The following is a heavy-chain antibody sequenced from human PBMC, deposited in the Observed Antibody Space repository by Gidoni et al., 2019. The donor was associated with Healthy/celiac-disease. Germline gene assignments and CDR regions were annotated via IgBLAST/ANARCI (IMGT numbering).Heavy chain of an antibody. CDR2: ISSSSSYI. CDR1: GFTFSSYS. CDR3: ARGGSSSWYLFDY. V-gene: IGHV3-21*01. J-gene: IGHJ4*02. D-gene: IGHD6-13*01. Sequence: EVQLVESGGGLVKPGGSLRLSCSASGFTFSSYSMNWVRQAPGKGLEWVSSISSSSSYIYYADSVKGRFTISRDNAKNSLYLQMNSLRAEDTAVYYWARGGSSSWYLFDYWGQGTLVTVSS.